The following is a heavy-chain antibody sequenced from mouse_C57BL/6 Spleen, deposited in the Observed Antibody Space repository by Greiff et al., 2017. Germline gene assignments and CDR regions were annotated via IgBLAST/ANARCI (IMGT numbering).Heavy chain of an antibody. J-gene: IGHJ2*01. V-gene: IGHV7-3*01. CDR1: GFTFTDYY. Sequence: EVKLMESGGGLVQPGGSLSLSCAASGFTFTDYYMSWVRQPPGKALEWLGFIRNKANGYTTEYSATVKGRFTIARDNSQSILYLQMNALRAAGSTTYYSASSPRITTVVALYYFDYWGQGTTLTVSS. CDR2: IRNKANGYTT. CDR3: ASSPRITTVVALYYFDY. D-gene: IGHD1-1*01.